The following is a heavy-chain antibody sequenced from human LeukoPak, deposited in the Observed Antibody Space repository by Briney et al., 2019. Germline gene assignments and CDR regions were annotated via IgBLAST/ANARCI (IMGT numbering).Heavy chain of an antibody. Sequence: GGSLRLSCAASGFTFSDFYMSWIRQAPGKGLEWVSSISSGSSYIYYADSLKGRFTISRDNAKNSLYLQMNSLRADDTAVYYCARDCGGDCYSHYFDYWGQGTLVTVSS. D-gene: IGHD2-21*02. V-gene: IGHV3-11*06. CDR3: ARDCGGDCYSHYFDY. J-gene: IGHJ4*02. CDR1: GFTFSDFY. CDR2: ISSGSSYI.